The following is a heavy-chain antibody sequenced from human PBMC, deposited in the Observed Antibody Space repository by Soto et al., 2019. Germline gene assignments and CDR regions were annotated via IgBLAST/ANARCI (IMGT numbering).Heavy chain of an antibody. J-gene: IGHJ6*02. V-gene: IGHV1-69*13. Sequence: SVKVSCKASGGTYSSYAIIWVRQTPGQGLEWMGGIIPIFGTASYAQKFQGRVTITADESTSTAYMELSSLRSEDTAVYYCARPQTMAGRDYYYGMDVWGQGTTVTVSS. D-gene: IGHD3-10*01. CDR1: GGTYSSYA. CDR3: ARPQTMAGRDYYYGMDV. CDR2: IIPIFGTA.